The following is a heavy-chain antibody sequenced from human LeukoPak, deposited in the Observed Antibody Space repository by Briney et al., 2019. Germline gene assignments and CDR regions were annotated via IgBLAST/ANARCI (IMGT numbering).Heavy chain of an antibody. Sequence: SETLSLTCTDSGGSISSYYWSWIRQPAGKGLEWIGRIYTSGSTNYNPSLKSRVTLSVDTSKNQSSLKLSSVTAADTAVYYCARDHCCTNGAPIGPWGQGTLVTVSS. D-gene: IGHD2-8*01. V-gene: IGHV4-4*07. CDR2: IYTSGST. CDR1: GGSISSYY. J-gene: IGHJ5*02. CDR3: ARDHCCTNGAPIGP.